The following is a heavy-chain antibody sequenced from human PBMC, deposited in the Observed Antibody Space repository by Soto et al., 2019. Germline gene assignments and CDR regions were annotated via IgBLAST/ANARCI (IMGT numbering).Heavy chain of an antibody. J-gene: IGHJ6*02. V-gene: IGHV3-9*01. D-gene: IGHD2-21*01. Sequence: GGSLRLSCTASGFTFDDYAMHWVRQAPGKGLEWVSGISWNSGSIGYADSVKARFTISRDNAKNSLYLQMNSLRAEDTALYYCAKDIAGRGSLYYFYGMDVWGQGTRVTVS. CDR1: GFTFDDYA. CDR3: AKDIAGRGSLYYFYGMDV. CDR2: ISWNSGSI.